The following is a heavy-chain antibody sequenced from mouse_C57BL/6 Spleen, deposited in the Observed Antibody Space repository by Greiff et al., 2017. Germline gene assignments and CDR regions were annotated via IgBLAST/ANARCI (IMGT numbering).Heavy chain of an antibody. CDR2: INPNNGGT. Sequence: EVKVVESGPELVKPGASVKMSCKASGYTFTDYNMHWVKQSHGKSLEWIGYINPNNGGTSYNQKFKGKATLTVNKSSSTAYMELRSLTSEDSAVYYCARRRDNWYFDVWGTGTTVTVSS. CDR3: ARRRDNWYFDV. CDR1: GYTFTDYN. V-gene: IGHV1-22*01. J-gene: IGHJ1*03.